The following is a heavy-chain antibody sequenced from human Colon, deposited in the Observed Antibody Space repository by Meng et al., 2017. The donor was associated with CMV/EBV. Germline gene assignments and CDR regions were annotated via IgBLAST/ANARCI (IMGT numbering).Heavy chain of an antibody. CDR3: ASHFRDHYSDSSDYYPDYLAS. CDR2: ITSGSTYT. V-gene: IGHV3-21*06. D-gene: IGHD3-22*01. CDR1: RFSFTIYG. Sequence: GGSLRLSCIASRFSFTIYGMTWVRQAPGKGLEWVSSITSGSTYTYYADSVKGRFTISRDNAKTALYLQLNSLRAEDTAVYFCASHFRDHYSDSSDYYPDYLASWGQGTLVTVSS. J-gene: IGHJ1*01.